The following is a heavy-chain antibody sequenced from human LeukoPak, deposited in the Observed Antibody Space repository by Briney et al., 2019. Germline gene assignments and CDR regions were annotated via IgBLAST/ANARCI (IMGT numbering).Heavy chain of an antibody. Sequence: GGSLRLSCAASGFIFSSFWMTWVRQAPGKGLEWVANIKQDGSEKYYVDSVKGRFTISRDNAKNSLYLQMNSLGAEDTAVYYCARIDSSGYSPNFDYWGQGTLVTVSS. CDR3: ARIDSSGYSPNFDY. J-gene: IGHJ4*02. CDR2: IKQDGSEK. CDR1: GFIFSSFW. D-gene: IGHD3-22*01. V-gene: IGHV3-7*01.